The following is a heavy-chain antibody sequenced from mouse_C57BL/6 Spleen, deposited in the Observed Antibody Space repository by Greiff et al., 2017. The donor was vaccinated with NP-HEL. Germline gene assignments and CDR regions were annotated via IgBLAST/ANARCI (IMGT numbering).Heavy chain of an antibody. Sequence: LVESGAELARPGASVKMSCKASGYTFTSYTMHWVKQRPGQGLEWIGYINPSSGYTKYIQKFKDKATLTADKSSSTAYMQLSSLTSEDSAVYYCAWDYYGSSYDEFAYWGQGTLVTVSA. V-gene: IGHV1-4*01. CDR3: AWDYYGSSYDEFAY. CDR1: GYTFTSYT. D-gene: IGHD1-1*01. CDR2: INPSSGYT. J-gene: IGHJ3*01.